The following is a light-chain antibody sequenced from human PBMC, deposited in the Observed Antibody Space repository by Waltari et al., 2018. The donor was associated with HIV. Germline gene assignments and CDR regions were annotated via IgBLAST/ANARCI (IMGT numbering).Light chain of an antibody. CDR3: QAWDSTSAFV. Sequence: SYELTQAPSLSVSPGQTVSIDCSGDTWGNKNVCWYQQRPGQSPVLVIYQDTKRSSGIPERFSGSKSGNTATLTISAAQAMDEAEYHCQAWDSTSAFVFGTGTKVTVL. J-gene: IGLJ1*01. CDR1: TWGNKN. V-gene: IGLV3-1*01. CDR2: QDT.